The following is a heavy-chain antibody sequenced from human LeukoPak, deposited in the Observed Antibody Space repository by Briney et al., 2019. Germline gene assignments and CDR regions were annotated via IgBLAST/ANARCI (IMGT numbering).Heavy chain of an antibody. J-gene: IGHJ4*02. V-gene: IGHV3-48*01. D-gene: IGHD1-26*01. CDR3: ARDAPLVGATNPLDF. CDR2: ISSSSSTI. Sequence: GGSLRLSCAASGFTFSSYSMNWVRQAPGKGLEWVSYISSSSSTIYYADSVKGQFTISRDNAKNSLYLQMNSLRAEDTAVYYCARDAPLVGATNPLDFWGEGTLVTVSS. CDR1: GFTFSSYS.